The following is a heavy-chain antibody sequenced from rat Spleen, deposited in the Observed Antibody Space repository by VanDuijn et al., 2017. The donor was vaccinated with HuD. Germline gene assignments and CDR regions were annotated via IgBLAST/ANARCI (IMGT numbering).Heavy chain of an antibody. Sequence: EVQLVESGGGLVQPGRSLKLSCAVSGFTFSDYYMAWVRQAPTKGLEWVAYISTGGGSTYYRDSVKGRFTISRDNAKSTLYLQLNSLRTEDTATYYCARSTYDYFDYWGQGVMLTVSS. CDR2: ISTGGGST. D-gene: IGHD2-1*01. V-gene: IGHV5-27*01. CDR3: ARSTYDYFDY. CDR1: GFTFSDYY. J-gene: IGHJ2*01.